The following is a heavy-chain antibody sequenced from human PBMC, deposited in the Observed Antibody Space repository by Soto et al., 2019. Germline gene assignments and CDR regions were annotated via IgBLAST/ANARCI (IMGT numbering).Heavy chain of an antibody. CDR3: AFTNTFCSSTSCLGRYYYYMDV. CDR2: ISAYNGNT. V-gene: IGHV1-18*01. Sequence: ASVKVSCKASGYTFTSYGISWVRQAPGQGLEWMGWISAYNGNTNYAQKHQGRVTMTTDTSTSTAYMDLRSLRSDDTAVYYCAFTNTFCSSTSCLGRYYYYMDVWGKGTTVTVSS. D-gene: IGHD2-2*01. J-gene: IGHJ6*03. CDR1: GYTFTSYG.